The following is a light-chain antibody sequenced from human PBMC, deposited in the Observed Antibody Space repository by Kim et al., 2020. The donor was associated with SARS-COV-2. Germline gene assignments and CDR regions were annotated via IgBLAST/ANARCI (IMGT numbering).Light chain of an antibody. V-gene: IGKV3-20*01. J-gene: IGKJ3*01. Sequence: SPADSATLSCRASQSVSIRYLAWYQQIPGQAPRLLVFGASSRATDIPDRFSGSGSGTDFTLTISRLEPEDFAMYYCHQYGYSPRGFGPGTKVDIK. CDR2: GAS. CDR1: QSVSIRY. CDR3: HQYGYSPRG.